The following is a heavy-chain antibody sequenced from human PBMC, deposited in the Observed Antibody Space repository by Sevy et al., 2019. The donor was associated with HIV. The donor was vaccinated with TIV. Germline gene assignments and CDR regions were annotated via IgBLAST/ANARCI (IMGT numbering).Heavy chain of an antibody. J-gene: IGHJ6*02. V-gene: IGHV1-46*01. CDR1: GYTFTSYY. CDR2: INPSGGST. D-gene: IGHD3-3*01. CDR3: ARDSQSRAYDFWSGYSPQNYYYYGMDV. Sequence: ASVKVSCKASGYTFTSYYMHWVRQAPGQGLEWMGIINPSGGSTSYAQKFQGRVTMTRDTSTSTVYMELSSLRSEDTAVYYCARDSQSRAYDFWSGYSPQNYYYYGMDVWGQGTTVTVSS.